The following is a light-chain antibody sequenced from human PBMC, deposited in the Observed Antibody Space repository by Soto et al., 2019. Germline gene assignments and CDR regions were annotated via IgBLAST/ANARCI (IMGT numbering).Light chain of an antibody. CDR3: QQYNSLHVA. Sequence: DIQMTQSPSTLSASVGDRVTITCRASQSINNWLAWYQHKPGRAPKLLIYDASSLVSGVPSRFRGSGSGSEFTLTISGLQPDDLATYYCQQYNSLHVAFGQGTKVEIK. J-gene: IGKJ1*01. CDR2: DAS. V-gene: IGKV1-5*01. CDR1: QSINNW.